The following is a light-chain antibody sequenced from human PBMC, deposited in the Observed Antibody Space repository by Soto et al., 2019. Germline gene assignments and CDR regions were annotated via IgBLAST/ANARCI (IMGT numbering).Light chain of an antibody. V-gene: IGKV1-8*01. CDR3: QQYYSYPRT. CDR1: QGISSY. J-gene: IGKJ1*01. Sequence: IQMTQSPSSLSASVGDRVTITCRASQGISSYLAWYQQKPGKAPKLLIYAAYNLQSGVPSRFSGSGSGTDFTLTISCLQSEDFATYYCQQYYSYPRTFGQGTKVDIK. CDR2: AAY.